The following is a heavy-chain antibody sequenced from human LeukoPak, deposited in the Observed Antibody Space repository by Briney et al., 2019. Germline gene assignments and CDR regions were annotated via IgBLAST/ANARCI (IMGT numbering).Heavy chain of an antibody. CDR1: GFTFSSYA. Sequence: GGSLRLSCAASGFTFSSYAMHWVRQAPGKGLEWVAVISYDGSNKYYADSVKGRFTISRDNSKNTLYLQMNSLRAEDTAVYYCARDEYGDYRLDYWGQGTLVTVSS. D-gene: IGHD4-17*01. J-gene: IGHJ4*02. CDR2: ISYDGSNK. CDR3: ARDEYGDYRLDY. V-gene: IGHV3-30-3*01.